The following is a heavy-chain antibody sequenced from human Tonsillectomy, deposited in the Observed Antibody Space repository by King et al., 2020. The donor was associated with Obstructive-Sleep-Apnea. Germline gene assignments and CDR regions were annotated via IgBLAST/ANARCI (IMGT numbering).Heavy chain of an antibody. Sequence: HLVQSGGGLVKPGGSLRLSCVVSGFTFSDYSMNWVRQAPGKGLEWVSSISSSSGFRYYADSVKGRFTVSRDNAKNSLYLQMNSLRAEETAVYYCARDPGNGAWYTVDYWGQGTLVTVSS. J-gene: IGHJ4*02. CDR1: GFTFSDYS. V-gene: IGHV3-21*01. D-gene: IGHD6-19*01. CDR2: ISSSSGFR. CDR3: ARDPGNGAWYTVDY.